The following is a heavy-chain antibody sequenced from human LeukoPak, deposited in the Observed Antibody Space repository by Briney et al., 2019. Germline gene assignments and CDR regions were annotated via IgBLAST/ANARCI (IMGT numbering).Heavy chain of an antibody. D-gene: IGHD3-22*01. CDR2: TWYDGSNK. CDR1: GFTFSSYA. V-gene: IGHV3-33*01. J-gene: IGHJ4*02. CDR3: AREAHYDSIGYYFHY. Sequence: PGGSLRLSCAASGFTFSSYAMHWVRQAPGKGLEWVAVTWYDGSNKYYADSVKGRFTISRDNSKNTLFMQMNSLRAEDTAVYYCAREAHYDSIGYYFHYWGQGTLVTVSS.